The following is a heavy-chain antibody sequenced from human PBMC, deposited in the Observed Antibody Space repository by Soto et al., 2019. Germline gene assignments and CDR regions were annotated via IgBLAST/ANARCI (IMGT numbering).Heavy chain of an antibody. V-gene: IGHV1-3*01. J-gene: IGHJ1*01. CDR1: GYTFTSYA. D-gene: IGHD3-10*01. CDR3: AGTLLWFGEPRGKYSQH. CDR2: INAGNGNT. Sequence: ASVKVSCKASGYTFTSYAMHWVRQAPGQRLEWMGWINAGNGNTKYSQKFQGRVTITRDTSASTAYMELSSLRSEDTAVYYYAGTLLWFGEPRGKYSQHGGQGTLVTVSS.